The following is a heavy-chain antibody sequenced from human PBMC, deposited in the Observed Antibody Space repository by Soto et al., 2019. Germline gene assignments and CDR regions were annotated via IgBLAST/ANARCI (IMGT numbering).Heavy chain of an antibody. V-gene: IGHV4-61*01. J-gene: IGHJ4*02. D-gene: IGHD3-16*01. CDR1: DGSVNSGNYY. CDR2: IYYIGAT. Sequence: PSETLSLTCTVSDGSVNSGNYYWSWIRQPPGRGLEWVGHIYYIGATNYNPSLKSRVAISVDTSKNQFSLKVNSVTAADTAVYFCAREEKQLSRYGGDFDYWGQGIQVTV. CDR3: AREEKQLSRYGGDFDY.